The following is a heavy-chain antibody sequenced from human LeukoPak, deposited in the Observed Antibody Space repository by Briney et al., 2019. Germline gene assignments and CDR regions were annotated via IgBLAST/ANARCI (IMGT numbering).Heavy chain of an antibody. CDR2: IYPGDSDT. V-gene: IGHV5-51*01. CDR3: ARLPGHSSSSDYFDY. J-gene: IGHJ4*02. D-gene: IGHD6-6*01. CDR1: GYTFPTYW. Sequence: GESLKIPCKGSGYTFPTYWIAWVRQMPGKGLEWLGIIYPGDSDTRYSPSFQGQVTISADKSISTAYLQWSSLKASDTAMYYCARLPGHSSSSDYFDYWGQGTLVTVSS.